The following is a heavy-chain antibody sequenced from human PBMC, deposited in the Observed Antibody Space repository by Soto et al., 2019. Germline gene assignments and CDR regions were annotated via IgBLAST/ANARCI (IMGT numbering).Heavy chain of an antibody. J-gene: IGHJ6*02. CDR3: ARAGEYYYGSGSPYYYGMDV. CDR2: ISGYNGNT. Sequence: QVQLVQSGAEVKKPGASVKVSCKASGYTFTSYGVSWVRQAPGQGLEWMGWISGYNGNTNYAQKLQGRVTMTTDTSTSTAYMELRGLRSDDTAVYYCARAGEYYYGSGSPYYYGMDVWGQGITVTVSS. CDR1: GYTFTSYG. V-gene: IGHV1-18*04. D-gene: IGHD3-10*01.